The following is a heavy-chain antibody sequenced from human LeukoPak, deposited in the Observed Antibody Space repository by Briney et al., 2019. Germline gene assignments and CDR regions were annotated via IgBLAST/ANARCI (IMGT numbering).Heavy chain of an antibody. CDR3: TTGQHYYDSSGYYYANN. CDR1: VFTFSNAW. J-gene: IGHJ4*02. Sequence: GGSLRLSCAASVFTFSNAWMIWVRQSPGKGLEWVGRIKSKTDGGTTDYAAPVKGRFTISRDDSKNTLYLQMNSLKTEDTAVYYCTTGQHYYDSSGYYYANNWGQGTLVTVSS. CDR2: IKSKTDGGTT. V-gene: IGHV3-15*01. D-gene: IGHD3-22*01.